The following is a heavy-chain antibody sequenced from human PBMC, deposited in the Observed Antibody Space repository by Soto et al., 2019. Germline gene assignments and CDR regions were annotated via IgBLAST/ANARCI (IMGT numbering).Heavy chain of an antibody. V-gene: IGHV3-30*18. Sequence: QVQLVESGGGVVQPGRSLRLSCAASGFTFYNYGIHWVRQAPGKGLEWVAVISYDGSNKYYADSVKGRFTISRDNSKSTLYLQMNSLRAEDTAVYYCAKVIFGVPTPDPYYYYAMDVWGQGTPVTVSS. CDR2: ISYDGSNK. CDR1: GFTFYNYG. J-gene: IGHJ6*02. CDR3: AKVIFGVPTPDPYYYYAMDV. D-gene: IGHD3-3*01.